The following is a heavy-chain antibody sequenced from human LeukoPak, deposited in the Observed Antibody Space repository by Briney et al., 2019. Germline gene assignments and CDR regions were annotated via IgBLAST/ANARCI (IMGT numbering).Heavy chain of an antibody. V-gene: IGHV1-2*02. CDR2: INPNSGGT. D-gene: IGHD3-3*01. CDR1: GYTFTGYY. Sequence: ASVKVSCKASGYTFTGYYMHWVRQAPGQGLEWMGWINPNSGGTNYAQKFQGRVTMTRDTSISTAYMELSRLRSGDTAVYYCARAGVFLEWLLYDYWGQGTLVTVSS. CDR3: ARAGVFLEWLLYDY. J-gene: IGHJ4*02.